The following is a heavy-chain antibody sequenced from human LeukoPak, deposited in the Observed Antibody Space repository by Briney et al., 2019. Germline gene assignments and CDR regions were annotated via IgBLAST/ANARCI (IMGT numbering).Heavy chain of an antibody. CDR3: ARNRGYGGYDSDY. CDR1: GFSFSDYY. V-gene: IGHV3-11*01. D-gene: IGHD5-12*01. J-gene: IGHJ4*02. Sequence: PGGSLRLSCAASGFSFSDYYMSWIRQAPGKGLEWVSYISSSGTTIYYADPVRGRFTISRDNAKNSLHLQMNSLRAEDTAVYYCARNRGYGGYDSDYWGQGTLVTVSS. CDR2: ISSSGTTI.